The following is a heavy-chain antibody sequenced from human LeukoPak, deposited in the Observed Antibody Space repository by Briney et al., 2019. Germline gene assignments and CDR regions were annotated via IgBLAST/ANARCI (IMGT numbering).Heavy chain of an antibody. Sequence: SETLSLTCTVSGGSVSGAPFYWTWIRQPPGKGLEWIGHMYNSGTTNYNPSLKSRVTISVDTYKNQFFLKLSSLTAADTAVYYCTRAHSDWWFDPGGQGTLVTVSS. CDR2: MYNSGTT. J-gene: IGHJ5*02. CDR1: GGSVSGAPFY. V-gene: IGHV4-61*01. CDR3: TRAHSDWWFDP. D-gene: IGHD6-19*01.